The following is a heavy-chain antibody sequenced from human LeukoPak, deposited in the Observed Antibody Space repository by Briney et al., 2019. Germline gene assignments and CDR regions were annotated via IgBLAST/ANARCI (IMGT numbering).Heavy chain of an antibody. D-gene: IGHD3-10*01. V-gene: IGHV3-21*01. Sequence: PGGSLRLSCAASGFDFSVYSMNWVRQTTGKGLEWVSSISSSSNDIYYADSLKGRFTISRDNAKSSVYLQMNSLGADDTAVYYCARGGQRFGELLFDYWGQGSLVTVSS. CDR1: GFDFSVYS. CDR2: ISSSSNDI. J-gene: IGHJ4*02. CDR3: ARGGQRFGELLFDY.